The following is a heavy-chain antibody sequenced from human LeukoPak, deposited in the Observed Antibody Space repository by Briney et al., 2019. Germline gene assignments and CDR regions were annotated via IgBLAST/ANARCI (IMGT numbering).Heavy chain of an antibody. CDR3: AREKALGYCSGGSCYSPGDFDY. V-gene: IGHV1-2*02. Sequence: ASVTVSCKASGYTFTGYYMHWVRQAPGQGLEWMGWINPNSGGTNYAQKFQGRVTMTRDTSITTAYIELSRLRSDDTAVYYCAREKALGYCSGGSCYSPGDFDYWGQGTLVTVSS. CDR1: GYTFTGYY. J-gene: IGHJ4*02. D-gene: IGHD2-15*01. CDR2: INPNSGGT.